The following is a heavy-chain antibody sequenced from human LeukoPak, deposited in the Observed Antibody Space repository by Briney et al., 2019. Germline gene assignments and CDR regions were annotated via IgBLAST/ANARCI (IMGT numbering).Heavy chain of an antibody. Sequence: GGSLRLSCAASGFTFSGHWMSWVRQPPGKGLEWVANINQGGSDKYYVDSVKGRFTISRDNASNLLYLQMNSLRGEDTAVYYCTRDRSRAEDDWGQGTLVTVSS. J-gene: IGHJ4*02. V-gene: IGHV3-7*01. CDR1: GFTFSGHW. D-gene: IGHD1-14*01. CDR3: TRDRSRAEDD. CDR2: INQGGSDK.